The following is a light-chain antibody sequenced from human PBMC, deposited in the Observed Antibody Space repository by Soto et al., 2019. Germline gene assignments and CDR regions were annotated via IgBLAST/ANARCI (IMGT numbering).Light chain of an antibody. CDR2: DAS. CDR3: QQRSNWPLT. V-gene: IGKV3-11*01. J-gene: IGKJ4*01. Sequence: EIVLTQSPATLSLSPGERATLSCRASQNIFTYLAWYQQRPGQAPRILIYDASNRDAGIPGRFSGGGSGTDFTLTISSLEPEDFELYYCQQRSNWPLTFGAGTKVDIK. CDR1: QNIFTY.